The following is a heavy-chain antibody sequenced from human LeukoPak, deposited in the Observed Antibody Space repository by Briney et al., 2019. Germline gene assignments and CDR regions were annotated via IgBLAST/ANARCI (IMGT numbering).Heavy chain of an antibody. V-gene: IGHV3-7*01. J-gene: IGHJ4*02. CDR1: GFTFSSYW. Sequence: GGSLRLSCVASGFTFSSYWMSWVRQAPGKGLEWVANIKQDGSEKYYVDSVKGRFTISRDNAKNSLYLQMNSLRAEDTAVYYCARDSTSYWGQGTLVTVSS. CDR2: IKQDGSEK. CDR3: ARDSTSY.